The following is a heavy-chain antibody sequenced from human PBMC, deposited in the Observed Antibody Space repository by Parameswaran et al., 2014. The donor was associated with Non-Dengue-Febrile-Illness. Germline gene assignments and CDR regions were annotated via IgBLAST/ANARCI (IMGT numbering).Heavy chain of an antibody. CDR1: GGSISSYY. D-gene: IGHD5-24*01. V-gene: IGHV4-59*01. CDR3: ARGRTPEMDY. J-gene: IGHJ4*02. CDR2: IYYSGST. Sequence: ESLKISCTVSGGSISSYYWSWIRQPPGKGLEWIGYIYYSGSTNYNPSLKSRVTISVDTSKNQFSLKLSSVTAADTAVYYCARGRTPEMDYWGQGTLVTVSS.